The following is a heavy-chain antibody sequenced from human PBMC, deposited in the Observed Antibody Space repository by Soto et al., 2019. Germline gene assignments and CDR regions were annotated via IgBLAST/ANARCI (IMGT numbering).Heavy chain of an antibody. CDR2: ISPMFGAA. J-gene: IGHJ4*02. V-gene: IGHV1-69*19. Sequence: QVQLVQSGAEMKKPGSSGKVSCQSSGGTFNTYAMNWVRQAPGQGPEWMGDISPMFGAANYATKFQGRVTIPADESTGTSYMQLGGLTSDDQALYVCAREVQVNTAAFVSWGQGTVVTVSS. CDR3: AREVQVNTAAFVS. CDR1: GGTFNTYA. D-gene: IGHD3-22*01.